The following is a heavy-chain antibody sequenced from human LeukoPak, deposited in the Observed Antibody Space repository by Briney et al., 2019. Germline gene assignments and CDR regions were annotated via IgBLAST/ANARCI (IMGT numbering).Heavy chain of an antibody. D-gene: IGHD1-26*01. CDR2: IRHDGSDK. CDR3: ARVYYSRWYFDY. J-gene: IGHJ4*02. CDR1: GFTFRSYG. Sequence: PGGSLRLSCAASGFTFRSYGMHWVRQAPGKGLEWVAFIRHDGSDKYYADSVKGRFTISRDNSKNTLYVQMNSLRGEDTAVYYCARVYYSRWYFDYWGQGTPVAVSS. V-gene: IGHV3-30*02.